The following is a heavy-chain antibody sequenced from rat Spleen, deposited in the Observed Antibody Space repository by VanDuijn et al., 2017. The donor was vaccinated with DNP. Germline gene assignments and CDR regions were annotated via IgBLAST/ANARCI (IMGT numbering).Heavy chain of an antibody. D-gene: IGHD1-12*02. CDR3: ARSDYSDDSFYYGYFDF. CDR1: GFSLTSYT. J-gene: IGHJ2*01. CDR2: LSSGGNT. Sequence: QVPLKESGPGLVQPSQTLSLTCTVSGFSLTSYTVSWVRQPPGKGLEWIAALSSGGNTYYNSALSSRLNINRDTSKSQVFLKMNSLQTEDTAMYFCARSDYSDDSFYYGYFDFWGQGVMVTVSS. V-gene: IGHV2-6*01.